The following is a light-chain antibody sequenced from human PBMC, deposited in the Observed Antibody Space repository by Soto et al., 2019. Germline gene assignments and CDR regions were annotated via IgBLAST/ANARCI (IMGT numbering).Light chain of an antibody. CDR1: SFKIGAGYD. J-gene: IGLJ2*01. CDR2: GNS. Sequence: QSVLTQPPSVSGAPGQGVTISCTGSSFKIGAGYDVHWYQQLPGTAPKLLIYGNSNRPSGVPDRFSGSKSGTSASLAITGLRAEEEADYYCQSYDSSLGGFVVFGGGTKVTVL. V-gene: IGLV1-40*01. CDR3: QSYDSSLGGFVV.